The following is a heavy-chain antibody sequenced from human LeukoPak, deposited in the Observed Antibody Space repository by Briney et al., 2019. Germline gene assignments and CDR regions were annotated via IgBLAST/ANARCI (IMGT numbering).Heavy chain of an antibody. CDR3: AKDYGSGSYPDDAFDI. CDR2: ISGSGGST. J-gene: IGHJ3*02. Sequence: PGGSLRLSCAASGFTFSSYAMIWVRQAPGKGLEWVSAISGSGGSTYYADSVKGRFTISRDNSKNTLYLQMNSLRAEDTAVYYCAKDYGSGSYPDDAFDIWGQGTMVTVSS. D-gene: IGHD3-10*01. CDR1: GFTFSSYA. V-gene: IGHV3-23*01.